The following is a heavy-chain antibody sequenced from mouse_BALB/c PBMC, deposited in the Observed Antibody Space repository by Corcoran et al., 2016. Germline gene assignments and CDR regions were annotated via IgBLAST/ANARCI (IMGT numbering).Heavy chain of an antibody. D-gene: IGHD1-2*01. Sequence: QVQLQQSGAELMKPGASVKISCKATGYTFSSYWIEWVKQRPGHGLEWIGEILPGSGSTNYNEKFKGKATFTADTSSNTAYMQLSSLTSEDSAVYYFSRSDTTARFAYWGQGTLVTVSA. CDR2: ILPGSGST. CDR3: SRSDTTARFAY. V-gene: IGHV1-9*01. J-gene: IGHJ3*01. CDR1: GYTFSSYW.